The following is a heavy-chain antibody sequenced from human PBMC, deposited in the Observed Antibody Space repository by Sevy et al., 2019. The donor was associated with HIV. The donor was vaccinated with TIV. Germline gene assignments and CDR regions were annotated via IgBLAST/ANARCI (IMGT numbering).Heavy chain of an antibody. V-gene: IGHV3-30-3*01. D-gene: IGHD1-26*01. CDR1: GFTFSSYA. CDR2: ISYDGSNK. Sequence: GGSLRLSCAASGFTFSSYAMHWVRQAPGKVLEWVAVISYDGSNKYYADSVKGRFTISRDNSKNTLYLQMNDLRAEDTAVYYCARAGGGGSRRDAFDIWGQGTMVTVSS. J-gene: IGHJ3*02. CDR3: ARAGGGGSRRDAFDI.